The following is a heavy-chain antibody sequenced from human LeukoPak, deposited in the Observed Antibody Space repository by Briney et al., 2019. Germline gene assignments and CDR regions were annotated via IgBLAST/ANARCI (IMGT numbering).Heavy chain of an antibody. CDR2: INHSGST. CDR1: GGSFSGYY. J-gene: IGHJ5*02. CDR3: ARGSFGFGELRRGFDP. Sequence: PSETLSLTCAVYGGSFSGYYWSWIRQPPGKGLEWIGEINHSGSTNYNPSLKSRVTISVDTSKNQFSLKLSSVTAADTAAYYCARGSFGFGELRRGFDPWGQGTLVTVSS. D-gene: IGHD3-10*01. V-gene: IGHV4-34*01.